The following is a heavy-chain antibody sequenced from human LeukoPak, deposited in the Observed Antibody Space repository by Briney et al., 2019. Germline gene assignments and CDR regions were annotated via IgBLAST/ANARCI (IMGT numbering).Heavy chain of an antibody. J-gene: IGHJ4*02. Sequence: GGSLRLSCAASGFTFSSYSMNWVRQAPGKGLEWVSYISSSSSTIYYADSVKGRFTISRDNAKNSLYLQMNSLRAEDTAVYYCARDPSDIVVVPAVSFDYWGQGTLVTVSS. CDR1: GFTFSSYS. CDR3: ARDPSDIVVVPAVSFDY. D-gene: IGHD2-2*01. V-gene: IGHV3-48*01. CDR2: ISSSSSTI.